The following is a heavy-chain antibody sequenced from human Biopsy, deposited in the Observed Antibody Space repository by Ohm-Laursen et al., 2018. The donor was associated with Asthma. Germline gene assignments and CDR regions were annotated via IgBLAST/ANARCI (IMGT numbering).Heavy chain of an antibody. Sequence: ASVKVSCKSSGYPFIGYHIHWMRQAPGQGLEWMGRINPNSGATNYAQKFQGRVTMTRDTSISTAYMELSSLRSEDTAVYYCARTYYDFLTGQVNDAFAIWGQGTMVTVSS. J-gene: IGHJ3*02. D-gene: IGHD3-9*01. CDR1: GYPFIGYH. V-gene: IGHV1-2*06. CDR2: INPNSGAT. CDR3: ARTYYDFLTGQVNDAFAI.